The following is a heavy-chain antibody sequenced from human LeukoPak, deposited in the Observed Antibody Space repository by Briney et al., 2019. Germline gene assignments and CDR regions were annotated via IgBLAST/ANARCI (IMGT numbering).Heavy chain of an antibody. CDR2: ITPIIDSA. D-gene: IGHD1-26*01. J-gene: IGHJ5*02. CDR1: GGTLTSHT. Sequence: ASVKVSCKASGGTLTSHTFSWVRQAPGQGLEWMGRITPIIDSAKYAENFQDRVTITVDKSTSTVYMELSSLRSEDTAVYFCARVNLRGSQYNWFDPWGQGTLVTVSS. CDR3: ARVNLRGSQYNWFDP. V-gene: IGHV1-69*08.